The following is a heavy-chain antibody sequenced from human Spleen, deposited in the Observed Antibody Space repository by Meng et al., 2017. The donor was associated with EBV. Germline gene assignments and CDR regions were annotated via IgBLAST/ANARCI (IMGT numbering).Heavy chain of an antibody. CDR3: ARLYSGNHPIDDY. D-gene: IGHD1-26*01. CDR1: GYTFTTYA. Sequence: VQLPQSGAEVKKPGASVKVSCKASGYTFTTYAIHWVRQAPGQGLEWMGWINPGSGNAKYSQKFQGRVTITTDTSASTTYMELRSLRSEDTAVYYCARLYSGNHPIDDYWGQGTLVTVSS. V-gene: IGHV1-3*01. J-gene: IGHJ4*02. CDR2: INPGSGNA.